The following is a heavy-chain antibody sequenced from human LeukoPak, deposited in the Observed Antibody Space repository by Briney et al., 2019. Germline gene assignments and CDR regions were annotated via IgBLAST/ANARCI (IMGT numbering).Heavy chain of an antibody. CDR3: ARVKGYSSSWYVWSYFDY. Sequence: SETLSLTCAVYGGSFSGYYWSWIRQPPGKGLEWIGGINHSGSTNYNPSLKSRVTISVDTSKNQFSLKLSSVTAADTAVYYCARVKGYSSSWYVWSYFDYWGQGTLVTVSS. CDR2: INHSGST. J-gene: IGHJ4*02. CDR1: GGSFSGYY. V-gene: IGHV4-34*01. D-gene: IGHD6-13*01.